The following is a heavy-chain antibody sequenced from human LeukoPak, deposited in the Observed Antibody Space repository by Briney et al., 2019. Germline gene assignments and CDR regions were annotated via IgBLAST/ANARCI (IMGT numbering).Heavy chain of an antibody. CDR2: IYYSVST. V-gene: IGHV4-39*07. Sequence: SETLSLTCNVSGGSISSSSYYWGWIRQPPGKGLEWIGSIYYSVSTYYNPSLKSRVTISVDTSKNQFSLKLSSVTAADTAVYYCAREIHSGWGDYYYYHMDVWGKGTTVTISS. CDR1: GGSISSSSYY. J-gene: IGHJ6*03. CDR3: AREIHSGWGDYYYYHMDV. D-gene: IGHD6-25*01.